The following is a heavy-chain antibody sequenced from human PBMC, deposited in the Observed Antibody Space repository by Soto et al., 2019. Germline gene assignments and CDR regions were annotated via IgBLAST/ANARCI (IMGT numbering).Heavy chain of an antibody. CDR1: GYTFTSYA. J-gene: IGHJ4*02. V-gene: IGHV1-3*01. Sequence: QVQLVQSGAEVKKPGASVKVSCKASGYTFTSYAMHWVRQAPGQRLEWMGWINAGNGNTKYSQKFQGKVTYTRDTSASTAYMELSSLRAEDTAVYYCARDLPPVDYWGQGTLVTVSS. CDR2: INAGNGNT. CDR3: ARDLPPVDY.